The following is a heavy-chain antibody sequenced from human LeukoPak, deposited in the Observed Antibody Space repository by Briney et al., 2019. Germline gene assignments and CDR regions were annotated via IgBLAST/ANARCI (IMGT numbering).Heavy chain of an antibody. CDR2: IIPIFGTA. CDR1: GYTFTSYG. D-gene: IGHD3-22*01. CDR3: ARAVYYDSSGYLY. V-gene: IGHV1-69*05. J-gene: IGHJ4*02. Sequence: ASVKVSCKASGYTFTSYGISWVRQAPGQGLEWMGRIIPIFGTANYAQKFQGRVTITTDESTSTAYMELSSLRSEDTAVYYCARAVYYDSSGYLYWGQGTLVTVSS.